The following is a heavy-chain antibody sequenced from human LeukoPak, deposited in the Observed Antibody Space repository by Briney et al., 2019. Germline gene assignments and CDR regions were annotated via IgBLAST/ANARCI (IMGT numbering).Heavy chain of an antibody. CDR3: VKDSLGATHSGNWFDP. CDR2: ISWNSGRR. V-gene: IGHV3-9*01. Sequence: GGSLRLSCAASGFTFDNYAMHWVRHAPGKGLEWVSGISWNSGRRDYADSVKGRFTISRDNAKNSLYLQMNSLRAEDTALYYCVKDSLGATHSGNWFDPWGQGTLVTVSS. J-gene: IGHJ5*02. CDR1: GFTFDNYA. D-gene: IGHD1-26*01.